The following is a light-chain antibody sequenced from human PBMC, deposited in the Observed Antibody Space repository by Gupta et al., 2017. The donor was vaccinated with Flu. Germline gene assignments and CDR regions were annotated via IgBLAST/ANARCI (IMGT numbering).Light chain of an antibody. J-gene: IGLJ1*01. CDR3: AAWDDSLNGHYV. CDR2: GNN. CDR1: SANIGSNT. V-gene: IGLV1-44*01. Sequence: QSVLAPPPSASGTPRPRVPISCSGSSANIGSNTVNWYQRVPGRAPNLLIYGNNQRPSGVPARFSGSKSGTSAALAINGLQSEEEADYYCAAWDDSLNGHYVFGTGTKVTVL.